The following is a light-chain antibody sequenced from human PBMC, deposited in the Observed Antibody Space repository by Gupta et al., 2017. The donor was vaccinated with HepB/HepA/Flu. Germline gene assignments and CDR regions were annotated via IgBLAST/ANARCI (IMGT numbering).Light chain of an antibody. Sequence: EIVLTQSPATLSLSPGERATLSCRASQSVSSYLAWYQQKPGQVPRLLIYDASNRATGIPARFSGSGSGTDFTLTISSREPEDFAVYYCQQRSNWQGYTFGQGTKLEIK. CDR1: QSVSSY. J-gene: IGKJ2*01. CDR3: QQRSNWQGYT. V-gene: IGKV3-11*01. CDR2: DAS.